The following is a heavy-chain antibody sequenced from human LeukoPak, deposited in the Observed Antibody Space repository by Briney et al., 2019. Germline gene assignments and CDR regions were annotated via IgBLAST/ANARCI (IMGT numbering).Heavy chain of an antibody. D-gene: IGHD3-3*01. CDR1: GFTLSSYS. Sequence: GGSLRLSCAASGFTLSSYSMNWVRQAPGKGLEWVSSISSSSSYIYYADSVKGRFTISRDNAKNSLYLQMNSLRAEDTAVYYCARDWNPYDLWSGFAREMDVWGQGTTVTVSS. CDR2: ISSSSSYI. CDR3: ARDWNPYDLWSGFAREMDV. J-gene: IGHJ6*02. V-gene: IGHV3-21*01.